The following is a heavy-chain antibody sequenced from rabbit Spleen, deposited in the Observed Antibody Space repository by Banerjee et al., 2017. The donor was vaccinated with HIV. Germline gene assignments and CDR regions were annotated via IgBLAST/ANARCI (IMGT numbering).Heavy chain of an antibody. Sequence: QSLEESGGDMVKPGASLTLTCTASGFSFSSSYYICWVRQAPGKGPEWIGCIYPDGSGSTAYASWAKGRFIMSRTSSTKVTLQMTSLTAADTATYFCARDLVAVIGWNFNLWGPGTLVTVS. CDR3: ARDLVAVIGWNFNL. J-gene: IGHJ4*01. V-gene: IGHV1S40*01. CDR2: IYPDGSGST. CDR1: GFSFSSSYY. D-gene: IGHD1-1*01.